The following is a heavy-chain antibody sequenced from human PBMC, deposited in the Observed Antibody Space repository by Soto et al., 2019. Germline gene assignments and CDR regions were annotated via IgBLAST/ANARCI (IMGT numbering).Heavy chain of an antibody. CDR2: IYHSGST. Sequence: TMAISRAVSSGSIKSGGYSGSWIMHPPGNGLEWIGYIYHSGSTYYNPSLKSRVTISVDRSKNQFSLKLSSVTAADTAVYYCARERQLAITTYGMDVWGQGTTVTVSS. D-gene: IGHD1-1*01. V-gene: IGHV4-30-2*01. CDR1: SGSIKSGGYS. J-gene: IGHJ6*02. CDR3: ARERQLAITTYGMDV.